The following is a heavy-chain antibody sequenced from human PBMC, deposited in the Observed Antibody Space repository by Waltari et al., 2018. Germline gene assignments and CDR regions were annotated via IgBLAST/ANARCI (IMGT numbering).Heavy chain of an antibody. CDR3: ARFCSGGSCYSPYYYYGMDV. Sequence: EVQLVESGGGRVKPGGSLRPFCAAPGFSFISHSMNWVRQPPGKGLGWVSSISSSSSYIYYADSVKGRFTISRDNAKNSLYLQMNSLRAEDTAVYYCARFCSGGSCYSPYYYYGMDVWGQGTTVTVSS. J-gene: IGHJ6*02. D-gene: IGHD2-15*01. CDR1: GFSFISHS. CDR2: ISSSSSYI. V-gene: IGHV3-21*01.